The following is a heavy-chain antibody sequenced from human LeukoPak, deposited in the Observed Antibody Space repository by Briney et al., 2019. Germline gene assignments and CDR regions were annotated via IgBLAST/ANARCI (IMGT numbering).Heavy chain of an antibody. CDR1: GFTFSSYS. CDR2: ISSSSSYI. V-gene: IGHV3-21*04. CDR3: AKDHGIVVVPAAMRPPYFDY. J-gene: IGHJ4*02. D-gene: IGHD2-2*01. Sequence: GGSLRLSCAASGFTFSSYSMNWVRQAPGKGLEWVSSISSSSSYIYYADSVKGRFTISRDNAKNSLYLQMNSLRAEDTAVYYCAKDHGIVVVPAAMRPPYFDYWGQGTLVTVSS.